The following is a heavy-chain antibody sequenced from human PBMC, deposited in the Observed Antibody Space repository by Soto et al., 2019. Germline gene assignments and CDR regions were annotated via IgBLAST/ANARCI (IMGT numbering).Heavy chain of an antibody. CDR2: ISSNGGST. CDR1: GFTFSSYA. D-gene: IGHD1-26*01. CDR3: VRTIGGSSRRFFDY. V-gene: IGHV3-64D*06. J-gene: IGHJ4*02. Sequence: GGSLRLSCSASGFTFSSYAMHWVRQAPGKGLEYVSAISSNGGSTYYADSVKGRFTISRDNSKNTLYLQMGSLRAEDTAVYYCVRTIGGSSRRFFDYWGQGTLVTVSS.